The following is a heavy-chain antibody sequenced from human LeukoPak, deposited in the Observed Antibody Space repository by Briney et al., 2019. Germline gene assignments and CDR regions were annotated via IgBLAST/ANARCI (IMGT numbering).Heavy chain of an antibody. V-gene: IGHV3-66*02. CDR2: IYSGGTT. D-gene: IGHD3-22*01. CDR1: GFTVSNNY. CDR3: ASYDGRAAYFEY. J-gene: IGHJ4*02. Sequence: GGSLRLSCAASGFTVSNNYMSRVRQAPGKGLEWVSVIYSGGTTYYADSVRGRFTISRDNSKNTVHLQMNSLRPEDTAVYYCASYDGRAAYFEYWGQGTLVTVSS.